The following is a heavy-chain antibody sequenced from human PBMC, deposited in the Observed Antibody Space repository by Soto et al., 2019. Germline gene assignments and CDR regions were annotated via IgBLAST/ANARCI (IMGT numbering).Heavy chain of an antibody. Sequence: SETLSLTCAVSGGSISSSNWCSWVRQPPGKGLEWIGEIYHSGSTNYNPSLKSRVTISVDKSKNQFSLKLSSVTAADTAVYYCARRAGGGSGSYYKAFYYYGMDVWGQGTTVTVSS. CDR2: IYHSGST. CDR3: ARRAGGGSGSYYKAFYYYGMDV. V-gene: IGHV4-4*02. D-gene: IGHD3-10*01. CDR1: GGSISSSNW. J-gene: IGHJ6*02.